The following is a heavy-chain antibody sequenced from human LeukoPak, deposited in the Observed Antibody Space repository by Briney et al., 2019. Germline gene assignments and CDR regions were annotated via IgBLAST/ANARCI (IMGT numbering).Heavy chain of an antibody. D-gene: IGHD1-1*01. J-gene: IGHJ6*03. Sequence: PSETLSLTCTVSGGSISSHYWSWIRQPPGKGLEWIGYIYYSGSTNYNPSLKSRVTISVDTSKNQFSLKLSSVTAADTAVYYCARLDLYYYYMDVWGKGTTVTVSS. CDR3: ARLDLYYYYMDV. CDR1: GGSISSHY. V-gene: IGHV4-59*11. CDR2: IYYSGST.